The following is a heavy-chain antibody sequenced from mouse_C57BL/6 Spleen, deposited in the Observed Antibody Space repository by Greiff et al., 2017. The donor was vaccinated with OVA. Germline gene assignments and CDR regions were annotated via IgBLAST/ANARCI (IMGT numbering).Heavy chain of an antibody. CDR3: AGIYYGNDVGAMDY. D-gene: IGHD2-2*01. CDR1: GYTFTSYW. V-gene: IGHV1-55*01. CDR2: IYPGSGST. J-gene: IGHJ4*01. Sequence: VQLQQPGAELVKPGASVKMSCKASGYTFTSYWITWVKQRPGQGLEWNGDIYPGSGSTNYNEKFKSKATLTVDTSSSTAYMPLSSLPSEYSAGYYCAGIYYGNDVGAMDYWGQGTSVTVSS.